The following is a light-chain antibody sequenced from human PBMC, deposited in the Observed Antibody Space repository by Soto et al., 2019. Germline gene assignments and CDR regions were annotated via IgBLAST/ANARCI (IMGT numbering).Light chain of an antibody. CDR2: EVS. V-gene: IGLV2-8*01. CDR1: SSDVGGYDY. Sequence: QSVLTQPPSASGSPGQSVTISCTGTSSDVGGYDYVSWYQQHPGKAPKLMIYEVSKWPSGVPDRFSGSRSGNTASLTVFGLQAEDEADYYCSSYAGSNNLVFGGGTKLTVL. CDR3: SSYAGSNNLV. J-gene: IGLJ2*01.